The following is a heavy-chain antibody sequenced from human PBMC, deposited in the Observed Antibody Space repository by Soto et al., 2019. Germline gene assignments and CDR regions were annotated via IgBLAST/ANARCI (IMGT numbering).Heavy chain of an antibody. V-gene: IGHV4-4*02. J-gene: IGHJ4*01. CDR3: ASHRGNTFGPYDD. CDR2: IYHSGST. CDR1: GASISSGNW. D-gene: IGHD3-16*01. Sequence: PSETLSLTCAVSGASISSGNWWSWVRQSPGKGLEWIGEIYHSGSTNHNPSLKSRVIISVDKSRSQFSLKLSSVTAADTAVYFCASHRGNTFGPYDDWGQGTQVTVSS.